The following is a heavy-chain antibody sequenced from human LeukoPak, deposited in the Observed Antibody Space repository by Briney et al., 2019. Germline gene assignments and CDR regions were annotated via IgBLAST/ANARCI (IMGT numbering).Heavy chain of an antibody. J-gene: IGHJ4*02. CDR1: GFTVSSDY. CDR3: ARDAGYYYDSSGYYSG. V-gene: IGHV3-53*01. Sequence: GGSLRLSCAASGFTVSSDYMSWVRQAPGKGLEWVSVIYSGGSTYYADYVKGRFTISRDNSKNTLYLQMNSLRAEDTAVYYCARDAGYYYDSSGYYSGWGQGTLVTVSS. CDR2: IYSGGST. D-gene: IGHD3-22*01.